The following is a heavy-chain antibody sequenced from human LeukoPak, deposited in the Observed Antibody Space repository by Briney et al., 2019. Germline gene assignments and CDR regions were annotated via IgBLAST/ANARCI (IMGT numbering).Heavy chain of an antibody. J-gene: IGHJ5*02. CDR1: GFTFSSYS. V-gene: IGHV3-48*04. D-gene: IGHD3-22*01. CDR2: ISSSGSTI. Sequence: PGGSLRLSCAVSGFTFSSYSMSWIRQAPGKGLEWVSYISSSGSTIYYADSVKGRFTISRDNAKNSLYLQMNSLRAEDTAVYYCARDRPYWYYDSSGLYPWGQGTLVTVSS. CDR3: ARDRPYWYYDSSGLYP.